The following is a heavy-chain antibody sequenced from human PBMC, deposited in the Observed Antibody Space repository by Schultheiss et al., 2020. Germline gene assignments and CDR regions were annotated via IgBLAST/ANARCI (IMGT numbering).Heavy chain of an antibody. V-gene: IGHV1-2*02. D-gene: IGHD1-14*01. Sequence: ASVKVSCKASGYTFTDYYIYWVRQAPGQGLEWMGWVNSNSGSTRNAQKFQGRVTMTRDTSISTAYMELSRLRSDDTAVYYCARDVTRFFDYWGQGTLVTVSS. J-gene: IGHJ4*02. CDR3: ARDVTRFFDY. CDR2: VNSNSGST. CDR1: GYTFTDYY.